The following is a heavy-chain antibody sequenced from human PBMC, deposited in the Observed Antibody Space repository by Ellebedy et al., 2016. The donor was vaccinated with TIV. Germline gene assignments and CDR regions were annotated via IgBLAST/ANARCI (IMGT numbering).Heavy chain of an antibody. J-gene: IGHJ4*02. CDR1: GYTFTSYY. D-gene: IGHD1-26*01. V-gene: IGHV1-46*01. CDR3: AREVSQWELLL. Sequence: AASVKVSCKASGYTFTSYYMHWVRQPPGQGLEWMGIINPSGGSTSYAQKFQGRVTMTRDTSTSTVYMELSSLRSEDTAVYYCAREVSQWELLLWGQGTLVTVSS. CDR2: INPSGGST.